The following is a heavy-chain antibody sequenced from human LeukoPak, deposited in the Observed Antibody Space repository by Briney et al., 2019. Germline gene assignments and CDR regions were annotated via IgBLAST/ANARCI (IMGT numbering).Heavy chain of an antibody. Sequence: SETLSLTCTVSGGSISSSSYYWGWIRQPPGKGLEWIGSIYYRGSTYYNPSLKSRVTISVDTSKNQFSLKLSSVTAADTAVYYCARTPGAYCGGDCYFDAFDIWGQGTMVTVSS. J-gene: IGHJ3*02. D-gene: IGHD2-21*02. V-gene: IGHV4-39*07. CDR2: IYYRGST. CDR3: ARTPGAYCGGDCYFDAFDI. CDR1: GGSISSSSYY.